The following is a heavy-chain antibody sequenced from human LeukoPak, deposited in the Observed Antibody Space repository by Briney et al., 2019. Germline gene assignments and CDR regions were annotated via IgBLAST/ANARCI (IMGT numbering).Heavy chain of an antibody. CDR1: GFTLSSYS. Sequence: GGSLRLSCAAPGFTLSSYSMNWVRQDPGKGLEWVSSISSSSSYIYYADSVKGRFTISRDNSKNTLYLQMNSLRAEDTAVYYCAKSRLVAPVDYWGQGTLVTVSS. CDR2: ISSSSSYI. V-gene: IGHV3-21*04. CDR3: AKSRLVAPVDY. J-gene: IGHJ4*02. D-gene: IGHD5-12*01.